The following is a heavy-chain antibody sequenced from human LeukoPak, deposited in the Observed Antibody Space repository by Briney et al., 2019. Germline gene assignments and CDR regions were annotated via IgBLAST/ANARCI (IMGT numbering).Heavy chain of an antibody. CDR3: ARVQLANDY. D-gene: IGHD6-13*01. CDR2: ISAYNGNT. CDR1: SYTFTNYA. Sequence: ASVKVSCKASSYTFTNYAFTWVRQAPGQGLEWMGWISAYNGNTNYAQKLQGRVTMTTDTSTSTAYMELRSLRSDDTAVYYCARVQLANDYWGQGTLVTVSS. J-gene: IGHJ4*02. V-gene: IGHV1-18*01.